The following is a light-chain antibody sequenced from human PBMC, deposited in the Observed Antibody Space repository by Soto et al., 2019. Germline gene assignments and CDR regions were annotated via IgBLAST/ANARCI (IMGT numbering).Light chain of an antibody. V-gene: IGKV1-39*01. CDR1: QNIRDF. CDR3: HQSFTTPHT. CDR2: AAS. J-gene: IGKJ2*01. Sequence: DIQMTQSPSSLSASVGHRVTITCRASQNIRDFLSWYQQKPGKAPDLLIYAASNLQGGVPSRFRGSGSGTEFTLTISSLQPEDSATYYCHQSFTTPHTFGQGTKLEIK.